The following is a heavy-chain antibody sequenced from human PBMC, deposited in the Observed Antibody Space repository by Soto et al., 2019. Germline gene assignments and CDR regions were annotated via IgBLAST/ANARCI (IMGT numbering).Heavy chain of an antibody. CDR2: IYYSGNT. CDR3: VIHEVSPSFDP. J-gene: IGHJ5*02. V-gene: IGHV4-39*01. Sequence: QLQLQESGPGLVKPSETLSLTCTVSGGSISSSNFYWVWVRQPPGKGLEWIGSIYYSGNTSYTPSLKRRVTIFVDTSKTQFSLLLSSVTAAGTSVYYCVIHEVSPSFDPWGQGTLVTVSS. CDR1: GGSISSSNFY. D-gene: IGHD2-8*01.